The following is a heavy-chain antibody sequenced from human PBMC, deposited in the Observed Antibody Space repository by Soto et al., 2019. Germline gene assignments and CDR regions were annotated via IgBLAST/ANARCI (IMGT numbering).Heavy chain of an antibody. J-gene: IGHJ3*02. CDR3: AREWVRGGSGANLRKRAFDI. D-gene: IGHD3-16*01. Sequence: QVQLQETGPGLVKPSQTLSLTCTVSGGSISSGGYYWSWIRQHPGKGLEWIGYIYYSGSTYYNPSLKSRVTISVDTSKNQFSLKLSSETAADTAVYYCAREWVRGGSGANLRKRAFDIWGQGTMVTVSS. CDR1: GGSISSGGYY. V-gene: IGHV4-31*03. CDR2: IYYSGST.